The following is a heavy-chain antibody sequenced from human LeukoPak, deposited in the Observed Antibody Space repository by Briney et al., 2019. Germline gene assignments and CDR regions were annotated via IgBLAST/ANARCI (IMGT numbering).Heavy chain of an antibody. J-gene: IGHJ4*02. CDR2: ISSSSSYI. V-gene: IGHV3-21*04. Sequence: GGSLRLSCAASGFTFSSYSMNWVRQAPGKGLEWVSSISSSSSYIYYADSMKGRFTISRDDSKNSLYLQMNSLKTEDTAVYYCAQSGSYAAFDYWGQGTLVTVSS. D-gene: IGHD3-16*01. CDR1: GFTFSSYS. CDR3: AQSGSYAAFDY.